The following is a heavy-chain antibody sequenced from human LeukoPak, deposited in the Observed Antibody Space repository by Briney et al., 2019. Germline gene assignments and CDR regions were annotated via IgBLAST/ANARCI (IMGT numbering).Heavy chain of an antibody. CDR3: ASSYRSGPICA. J-gene: IGHJ4*02. D-gene: IGHD3-16*02. CDR1: GFTFSSYW. Sequence: PGGSLRLSCAASGFTFSSYWMSWVRQAPGKGLEWVANIKQDGSEKYYVDSVKGRFIISRDNAKNSLYLQMNSLRAEDTAMYFCASSYRSGPICAWGQGTLVTVSS. V-gene: IGHV3-7*01. CDR2: IKQDGSEK.